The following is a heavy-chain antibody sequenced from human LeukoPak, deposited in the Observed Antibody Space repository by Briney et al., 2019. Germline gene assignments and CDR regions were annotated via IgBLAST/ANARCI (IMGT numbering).Heavy chain of an antibody. CDR3: ARGRRLYYFDY. V-gene: IGHV4-61*05. Sequence: PSETLSLTCTVSGGSISSSSYYWGWIRQPPGKGLEWIGYIYNSWITNYKPSLESRVTISVDTSKNRFSLKLSSVTAADTAVYYCARGRRLYYFDYWGQGTLVTVSS. CDR1: GGSISSSSYY. J-gene: IGHJ4*02. CDR2: IYNSWIT.